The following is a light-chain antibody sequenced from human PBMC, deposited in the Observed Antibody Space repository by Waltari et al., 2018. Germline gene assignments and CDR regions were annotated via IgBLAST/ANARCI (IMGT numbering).Light chain of an antibody. V-gene: IGKV3-15*01. CDR1: QSISST. Sequence: EIVMTQSPATLSVSPGERATFSCRASQSISSTLAWYQQKPGQAPRLLIYDASTRATGIPARFSGSGSGTEFTLTISSLQSEDFAVYYCQQYYNWPRLTFGGGTKVEIK. CDR3: QQYYNWPRLT. CDR2: DAS. J-gene: IGKJ4*01.